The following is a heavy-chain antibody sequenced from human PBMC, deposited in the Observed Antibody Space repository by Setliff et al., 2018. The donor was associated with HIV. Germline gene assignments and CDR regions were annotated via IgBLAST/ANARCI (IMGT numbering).Heavy chain of an antibody. D-gene: IGHD3-10*01. J-gene: IGHJ6*03. CDR1: GGSFNGYY. CDR2: INHSGST. V-gene: IGHV4-34*01. CDR3: ARGRGRITMLQGVTTFDYYMDV. Sequence: KPSETLSLTCAVYGGSFNGYYWSWIRQPPGKGLEWIGEINHSGSTNYNPSLKSRVTISLDTSKNQFSLKLSPVTAADTAVYYCARGRGRITMLQGVTTFDYYMDVWDKGTTVTVSS.